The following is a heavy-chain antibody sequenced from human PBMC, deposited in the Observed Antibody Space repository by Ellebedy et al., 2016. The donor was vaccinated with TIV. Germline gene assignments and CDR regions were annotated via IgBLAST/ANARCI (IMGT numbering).Heavy chain of an antibody. CDR3: ARRSVTGMDV. D-gene: IGHD2-15*01. CDR2: INPNTGGT. Sequence: ASVKVSCXTSGYNFIDFTIHWVRQAPGQGLEWMAWINPNTGGTIFAQKFEDWVTVTRDTSVTTVYMELNSLTSNDTAVYYCARRSVTGMDVWGQGTAVTVSS. J-gene: IGHJ6*02. V-gene: IGHV1-2*04. CDR1: GYNFIDFT.